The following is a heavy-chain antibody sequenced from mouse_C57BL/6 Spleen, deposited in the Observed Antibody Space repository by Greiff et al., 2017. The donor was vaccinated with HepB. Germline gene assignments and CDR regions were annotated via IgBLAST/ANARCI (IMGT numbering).Heavy chain of an antibody. CDR2: IYPGDGDT. Sequence: QVQLQQSGAELVKPGASVKISCKASGYAFSSYWMNWVKQRPGKGLEWIGQIYPGDGDTNYNGKFKGKATLTADKSSSTAYMQLISLTSEDSAVYFCARQGYGSEKGYFDVWGTGTTVTVSS. CDR1: GYAFSSYW. J-gene: IGHJ1*03. CDR3: ARQGYGSEKGYFDV. D-gene: IGHD1-1*01. V-gene: IGHV1-80*01.